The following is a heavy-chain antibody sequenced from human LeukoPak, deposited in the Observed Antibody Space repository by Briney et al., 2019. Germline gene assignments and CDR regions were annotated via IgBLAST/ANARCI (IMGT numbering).Heavy chain of an antibody. Sequence: PSETLSLTCAVYGGSFSGYYWSWIRQPPGKGLEWIGEIDRSGRTNSNASLKSRVTISVDMFKNQFSLRLTSVTAADTAVYYCARKSILIAGRKPYDFWDQGALVTVSP. D-gene: IGHD6-13*01. J-gene: IGHJ4*02. CDR1: GGSFSGYY. V-gene: IGHV4-34*01. CDR2: IDRSGRT. CDR3: ARKSILIAGRKPYDF.